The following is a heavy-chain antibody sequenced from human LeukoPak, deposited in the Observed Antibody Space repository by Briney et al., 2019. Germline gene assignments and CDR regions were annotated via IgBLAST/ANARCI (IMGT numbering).Heavy chain of an antibody. CDR1: GGSISSSNW. V-gene: IGHV4-4*02. D-gene: IGHD3-3*01. J-gene: IGHJ2*01. CDR2: IYHSGST. Sequence: SETLSLTCAVSGGSISSSNWWSWVRQPPGKGLEWIGEIYHSGSTNYNPSLKSRVTISVDKSKNQFSLKLSSVTAADTAVYYCARLRFLEWTWYFDLWGRGTLVTVSS. CDR3: ARLRFLEWTWYFDL.